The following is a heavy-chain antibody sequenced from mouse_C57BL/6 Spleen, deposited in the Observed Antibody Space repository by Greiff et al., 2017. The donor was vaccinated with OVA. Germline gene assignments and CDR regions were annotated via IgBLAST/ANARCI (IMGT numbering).Heavy chain of an antibody. V-gene: IGHV1-42*01. Sequence: QLQQSGPELVKPGASVKISCKASGYSFTGYYMNWVKQSPEKSLEWIGEINPSTGGTTYNQKFKAKATLTVDKSSSTAYMQLKSLTSEDSAVYYCARGGNYVGYWYFDVWGTGTTVTVSS. J-gene: IGHJ1*03. CDR2: INPSTGGT. D-gene: IGHD2-1*01. CDR3: ARGGNYVGYWYFDV. CDR1: GYSFTGYY.